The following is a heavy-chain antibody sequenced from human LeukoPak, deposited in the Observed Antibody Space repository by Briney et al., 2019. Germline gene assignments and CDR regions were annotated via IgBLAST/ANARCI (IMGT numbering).Heavy chain of an antibody. J-gene: IGHJ6*02. CDR1: GFTFGDHA. CDR3: TRGPIWLYYGMDV. CDR2: IRSKAYGGTT. V-gene: IGHV3-49*04. D-gene: IGHD3-9*01. Sequence: GSLRLSCTASGFTFGDHAMSWVRQAPGKGLEWVGFIRSKAYGGTTEYAASVKGRFTISRDDSKSIAYLQMNSLKTEDTAVYYCTRGPIWLYYGMDVWGQGTTVIVSS.